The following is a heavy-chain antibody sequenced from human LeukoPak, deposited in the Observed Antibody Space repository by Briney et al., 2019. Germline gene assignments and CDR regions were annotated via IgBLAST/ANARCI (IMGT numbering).Heavy chain of an antibody. D-gene: IGHD3-3*01. CDR1: GGSISSYY. J-gene: IGHJ6*03. Sequence: SETLSLTCTVSGGSISSYYWSWIRQPPGKGLEWIGYIYYSGSTNYNPSLKSRVTISVDTSKNQFSLKLSSVTAADTAVYYCARGFLEWLFPRGYYYYYMDVWGKGTTVTVSS. CDR3: ARGFLEWLFPRGYYYYYMDV. CDR2: IYYSGST. V-gene: IGHV4-59*01.